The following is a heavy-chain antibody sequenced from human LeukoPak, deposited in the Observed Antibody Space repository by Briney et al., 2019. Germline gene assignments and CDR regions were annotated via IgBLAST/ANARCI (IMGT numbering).Heavy chain of an antibody. CDR1: GYTFTGYY. V-gene: IGHV1-2*02. J-gene: IGHJ3*02. D-gene: IGHD3-3*01. CDR2: INPNSGGT. Sequence: GASVKVSCKASGYTFTGYYMHWVRQAPGRGLEWMGWINPNSGGTNYAQKFQGRVTMTRDTSISTAYMELSRLRSDDTAVYYCARGAKYYDFWSGYPQGAFDIWGQGTMVTVSS. CDR3: ARGAKYYDFWSGYPQGAFDI.